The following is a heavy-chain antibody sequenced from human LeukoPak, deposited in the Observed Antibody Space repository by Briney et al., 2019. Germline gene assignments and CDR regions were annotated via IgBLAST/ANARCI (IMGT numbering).Heavy chain of an antibody. Sequence: GSLRLSCAASGFILSSYSINWVRQAPGKGLEWIAEIHHTGHINYNPSFKSRVTVSEDRSKNQFSLKLSSVTAADTAVYYCARDSALAQAVMFDYWGQGTLVTVSS. CDR2: IHHTGHI. CDR1: GFILSSYS. D-gene: IGHD6-19*01. J-gene: IGHJ4*02. CDR3: ARDSALAQAVMFDY. V-gene: IGHV4-4*02.